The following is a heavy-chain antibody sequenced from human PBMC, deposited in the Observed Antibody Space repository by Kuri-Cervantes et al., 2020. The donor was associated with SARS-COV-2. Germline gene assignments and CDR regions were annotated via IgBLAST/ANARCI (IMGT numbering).Heavy chain of an antibody. Sequence: GGSLRLSCAASGFTFIDHYMNWVRQAPGKGLEWVSYISSSSSTIYYADSVKGRFTISRDNAKNSLYLQMNSLRAEDTAVYYCAKPQRITIFGVVIMVDAFDIWGQGTMVTVSS. V-gene: IGHV3-48*01. CDR3: AKPQRITIFGVVIMVDAFDI. D-gene: IGHD3-3*01. CDR1: GFTFIDHY. CDR2: ISSSSSTI. J-gene: IGHJ3*02.